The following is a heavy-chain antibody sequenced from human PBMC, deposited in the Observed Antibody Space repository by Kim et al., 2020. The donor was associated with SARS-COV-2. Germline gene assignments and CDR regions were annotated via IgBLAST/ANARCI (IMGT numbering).Heavy chain of an antibody. D-gene: IGHD2-2*01. V-gene: IGHV1-69*13. CDR1: GGTFSSYA. CDR3: ARNKPIGYCSSTSCAGGSEGWFDP. Sequence: SVKVSCKASGGTFSSYAISWVRQAPGQGLEWMGGMIPIFGTANYAQKFQGRVTITADESTSTAYMELSSLRSEDTAVYYCARNKPIGYCSSTSCAGGSEGWFDPWGQGTLVTVSS. CDR2: MIPIFGTA. J-gene: IGHJ5*02.